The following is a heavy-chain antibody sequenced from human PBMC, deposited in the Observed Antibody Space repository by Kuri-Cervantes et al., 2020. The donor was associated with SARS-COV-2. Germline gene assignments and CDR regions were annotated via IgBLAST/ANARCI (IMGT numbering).Heavy chain of an antibody. CDR3: ARARIAAAFVDY. Sequence: SETLSLTCAVYGGSFSGYYWSWIRRPPGKGLEWIGEINHSGSTNYNPSLKSRVTISVDTSKNQFSLKLSSVTAADTAVYYCARARIAAAFVDYWGQGTLVTVSS. CDR1: GGSFSGYY. D-gene: IGHD6-13*01. V-gene: IGHV4-34*01. CDR2: INHSGST. J-gene: IGHJ4*02.